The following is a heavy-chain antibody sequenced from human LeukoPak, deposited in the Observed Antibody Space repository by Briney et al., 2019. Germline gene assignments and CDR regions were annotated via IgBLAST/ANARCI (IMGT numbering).Heavy chain of an antibody. CDR3: ARGPKYDFWSGYPFDY. CDR2: ISYDGSNK. D-gene: IGHD3-3*01. J-gene: IGHJ4*02. CDR1: GFTFSSYW. Sequence: GGSLRLSCAASGFTFSSYWMSWVRQAPGKGLEWVAVISYDGSNKYYADSVKGRFTISRDNSKNTLYLQMNSLRAEDTAVYYCARGPKYDFWSGYPFDYWGQGTLVTVSS. V-gene: IGHV3-30-3*01.